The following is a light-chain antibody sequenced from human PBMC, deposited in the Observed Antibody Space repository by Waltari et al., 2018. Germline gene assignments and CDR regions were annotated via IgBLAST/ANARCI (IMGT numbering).Light chain of an antibody. J-gene: IGKJ2*02. CDR2: WAS. Sequence: DIVLTHSLDSLALSLGERATIRCRSSQSVLSSTNSNNYLAWYQQRLGQPPKLLFYWASTRVSGVPDRFDGSGSGTDFTLTISSLQAEDLAVYYCQQYYTTPCTFGQGTRLEIK. CDR3: QQYYTTPCT. V-gene: IGKV4-1*01. CDR1: QSVLSSTNSNNY.